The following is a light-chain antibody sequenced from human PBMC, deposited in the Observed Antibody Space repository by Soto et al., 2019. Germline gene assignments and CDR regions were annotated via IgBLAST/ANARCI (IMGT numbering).Light chain of an antibody. CDR3: QQYVSSQT. J-gene: IGKJ1*01. V-gene: IGKV3-20*01. Sequence: EIVLTQSPGTLSLSPGERATLSCRASQSVSSSYLAWYQQKPGQAPRLLIYGPSSRATGIPDRFSGSGSGTDFTLTISRLEPECFAVYYCQQYVSSQTFGQATKGEIK. CDR2: GPS. CDR1: QSVSSSY.